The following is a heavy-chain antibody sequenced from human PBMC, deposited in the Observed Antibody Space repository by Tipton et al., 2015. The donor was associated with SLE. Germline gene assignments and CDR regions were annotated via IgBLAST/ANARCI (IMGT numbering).Heavy chain of an antibody. Sequence: TLSLTCTVSGGSISSGSYPWSWIRKPAGKGLEWIGYIYASGSTNYNPSLKSRVTISVDTSKNQFSLKLSSVTAADTAVYYCARYVDIVAFDYWGQGTLVTVSS. J-gene: IGHJ4*02. CDR2: IYASGST. CDR1: GGSISSGSYP. D-gene: IGHD5-12*01. CDR3: ARYVDIVAFDY. V-gene: IGHV4-61*09.